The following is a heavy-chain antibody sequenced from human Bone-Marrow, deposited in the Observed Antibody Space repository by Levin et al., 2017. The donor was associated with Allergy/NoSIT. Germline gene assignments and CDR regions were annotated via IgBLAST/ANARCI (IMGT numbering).Heavy chain of an antibody. CDR1: GFTFSGFA. D-gene: IGHD7-27*01. CDR2: ISASGSST. Sequence: GGSLRLSCAASGFTFSGFAMSWVRQAPGKGLEWVSGISASGSSTYYADSVKGRFTISRDNSKNTVYLQMNSLSAEDTAGYYCAKDRRGTSKLGLFDYWGQGTLVTVSS. CDR3: AKDRRGTSKLGLFDY. J-gene: IGHJ4*02. V-gene: IGHV3-23*01.